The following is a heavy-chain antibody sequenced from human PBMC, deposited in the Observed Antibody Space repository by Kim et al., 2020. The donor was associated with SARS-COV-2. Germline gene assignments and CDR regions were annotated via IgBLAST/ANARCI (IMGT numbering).Heavy chain of an antibody. CDR2: IYYSGST. D-gene: IGHD3-22*01. CDR1: GGSISSSSYY. V-gene: IGHV4-39*07. Sequence: SETLSLTCTVSGGSISSSSYYWGWIRQPPGKGLEWIGSIYYSGSTYYNPSLKSRVTISVDTSKNQFSLKLSSVTAADTAVYYCARVLRDSSGYYFERWG. J-gene: IGHJ1*01. CDR3: ARVLRDSSGYYFER.